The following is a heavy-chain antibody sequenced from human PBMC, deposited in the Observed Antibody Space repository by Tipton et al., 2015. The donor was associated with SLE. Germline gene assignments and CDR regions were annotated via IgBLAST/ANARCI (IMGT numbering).Heavy chain of an antibody. J-gene: IGHJ5*02. D-gene: IGHD5-24*01. CDR1: GGSMTSGSYY. CDR2: IYSSGST. CDR3: ARDFRVDGIGFDP. Sequence: TLSLTCTVSGGSMTSGSYYWSWIRQPAGKGLEWIGRIYSSGSTNYNPSLKSRVTMSVDTSKNQFSLKLSSVTAADTVVYYCARDFRVDGIGFDPWGQGTLVTVSS. V-gene: IGHV4-61*02.